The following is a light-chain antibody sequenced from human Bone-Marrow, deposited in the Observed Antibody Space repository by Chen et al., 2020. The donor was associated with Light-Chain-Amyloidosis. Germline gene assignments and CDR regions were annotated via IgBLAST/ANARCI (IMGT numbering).Light chain of an antibody. CDR2: RDS. J-gene: IGLJ3*02. CDR3: AAWDVRLSLWV. Sequence: QSLLTPPPSASGTPGQTITISCSGRSSNFGDNNVYWYQQVPRTAPKLLIFRDSQRPAGVTVRFSVSKSDTSASLAISGLRSDDEADYYCAAWDVRLSLWVFGVGTKLTVL. CDR1: SSNFGDNN. V-gene: IGLV1-47*01.